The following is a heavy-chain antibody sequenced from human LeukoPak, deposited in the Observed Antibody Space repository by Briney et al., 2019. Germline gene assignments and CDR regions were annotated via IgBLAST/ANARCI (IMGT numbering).Heavy chain of an antibody. Sequence: ASVKVSCKASGYTFTGYYMHWVRQAPGQGLGWMGWINPNSGGTNYAQKFQGRVTMTRDTSISTAYMELSRLRSDDTAVYYCAREDYYGSGSYSPCFDYWGQGTLVTVSS. CDR2: INPNSGGT. CDR3: AREDYYGSGSYSPCFDY. CDR1: GYTFTGYY. J-gene: IGHJ4*02. V-gene: IGHV1-2*02. D-gene: IGHD3-10*01.